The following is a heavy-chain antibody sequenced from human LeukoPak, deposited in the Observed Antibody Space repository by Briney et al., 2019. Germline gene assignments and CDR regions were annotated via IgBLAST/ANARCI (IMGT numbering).Heavy chain of an antibody. CDR2: VIPILGTP. V-gene: IGHV1-69*10. J-gene: IGHJ4*02. CDR1: GGTFSSYA. CDR3: ARVERGGVLVV. D-gene: IGHD3-16*01. Sequence: SVKVSCKAPGGTFSSYAITWVRQAPGQGLEWMGGVIPILGTPNYAQKFQGRVTITADKSTTTVSIDLRSLRSDDTAVYYCARVERGGVLVVWGPGTLVIVSS.